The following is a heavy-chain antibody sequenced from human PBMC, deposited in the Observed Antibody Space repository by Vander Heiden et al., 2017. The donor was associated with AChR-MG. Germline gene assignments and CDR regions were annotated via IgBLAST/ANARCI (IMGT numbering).Heavy chain of an antibody. Sequence: QLQVVESGGGVVQPGRSLRLSCAASGFSFSTYAMYWVRQAPGKGLEWLAVISYDSSIKYYADSVKCRFTISRDDSKNTVYLQMNRLRAEDTAVYYCAKDSRRRSYGYNFDYWGQVTLVTVSS. CDR1: GFSFSTYA. D-gene: IGHD5-18*01. CDR3: AKDSRRRSYGYNFDY. V-gene: IGHV3-30-3*01. CDR2: ISYDSSIK. J-gene: IGHJ4*02.